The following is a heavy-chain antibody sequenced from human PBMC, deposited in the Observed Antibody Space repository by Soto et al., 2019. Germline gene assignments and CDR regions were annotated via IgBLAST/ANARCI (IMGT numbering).Heavy chain of an antibody. CDR3: ATSAGYSSSWYTVFDP. J-gene: IGHJ5*02. D-gene: IGHD6-13*01. Sequence: QVQLVQSGAEVKKPGSSVKVSCKASGGTFSSYTISWVRQAPGQGLEWMGRIIPILGIANYAQKFQGRVTITADKSPSTDYMELSSLRSEDTAVYYCATSAGYSSSWYTVFDPWGQGTLVTVSS. CDR2: IIPILGIA. CDR1: GGTFSSYT. V-gene: IGHV1-69*02.